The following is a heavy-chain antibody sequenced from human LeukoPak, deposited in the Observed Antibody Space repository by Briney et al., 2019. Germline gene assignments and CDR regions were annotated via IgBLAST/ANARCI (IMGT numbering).Heavy chain of an antibody. CDR3: AKDLGAAAGSTPYYFDY. CDR1: GFNFNNYA. Sequence: GGSLRLSCAASGFNFNNYALSWVRQAPGKGLEWVSSLSGSRGTTYYADSVKGRFTISKDNSKNTLYLQMNSLRAEDTAVYYCAKDLGAAAGSTPYYFDYWGQGTLVTVSS. J-gene: IGHJ4*02. V-gene: IGHV3-23*01. D-gene: IGHD6-13*01. CDR2: LSGSRGTT.